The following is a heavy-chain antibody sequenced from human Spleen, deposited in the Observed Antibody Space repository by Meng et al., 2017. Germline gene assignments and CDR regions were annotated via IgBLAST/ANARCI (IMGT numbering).Heavy chain of an antibody. D-gene: IGHD3-3*01. V-gene: IGHV4-59*12. CDR1: GGPISSYY. J-gene: IGHJ2*01. Sequence: SETLSPTCTVLGGPISSYYWTWIRQPPGKGLEWIGYISYSGSTNYNPSLKSRVTISVDKSKNQYSLNLSSVTAPSTAVYYCARDRLRFLKWLKTRYCYFDHWGRGTLVTVSS. CDR3: ARDRLRFLKWLKTRYCYFDH. CDR2: ISYSGST.